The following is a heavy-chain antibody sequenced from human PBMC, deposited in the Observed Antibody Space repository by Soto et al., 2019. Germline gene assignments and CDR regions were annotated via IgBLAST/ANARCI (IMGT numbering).Heavy chain of an antibody. D-gene: IGHD3-3*01. V-gene: IGHV4-30-4*01. CDR2: IYYSGSA. CDR3: ARGSGNRYYDFWSGYRTAPYFDY. Sequence: SETLSLTCTVSGGSISSGDYYWSWIRQPPGKGLEWIGYIYYSGSAYYNPSLKSRVTISVDTSKNQFSLKLSSVTAADTAVYYCARGSGNRYYDFWSGYRTAPYFDYWGQGTLVTVSS. J-gene: IGHJ4*02. CDR1: GGSISSGDYY.